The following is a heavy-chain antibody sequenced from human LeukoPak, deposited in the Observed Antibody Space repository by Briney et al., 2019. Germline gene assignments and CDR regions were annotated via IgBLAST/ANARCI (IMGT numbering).Heavy chain of an antibody. CDR3: ARDHQVGFLEWLLYGWFDP. Sequence: NPGGSLRLSCAASGFTFSSYSMNWVRQAPGKGLEWVSSISSSSSYIYYADSVKGRFTISRDNAKNSLYLQMNSLRAEDTAVYYCARDHQVGFLEWLLYGWFDPWGQGTLVTVSS. J-gene: IGHJ5*02. D-gene: IGHD3-3*01. V-gene: IGHV3-21*01. CDR1: GFTFSSYS. CDR2: ISSSSSYI.